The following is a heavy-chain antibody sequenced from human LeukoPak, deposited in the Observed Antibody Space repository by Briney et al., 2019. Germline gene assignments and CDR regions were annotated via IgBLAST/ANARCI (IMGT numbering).Heavy chain of an antibody. V-gene: IGHV1-18*01. CDR1: GYTFTSYG. D-gene: IGHD3-22*01. CDR3: ARDLPDLTYSYDSSGLDY. CDR2: ISAYNGNT. Sequence: WASVKVSCKASGYTFTSYGISWVRQAPGQGLEWMGWISAYNGNTNYAQKLQGRVTMTTDTSTSTAYMELRSLRSDDTAVYYCARDLPDLTYSYDSSGLDYWGQGTLVTVSS. J-gene: IGHJ4*02.